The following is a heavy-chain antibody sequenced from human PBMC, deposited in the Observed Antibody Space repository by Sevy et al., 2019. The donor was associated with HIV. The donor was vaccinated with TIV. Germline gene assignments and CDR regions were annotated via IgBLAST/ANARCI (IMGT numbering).Heavy chain of an antibody. Sequence: GGSLRLSCAASGFTFSSHEMNWVRQAPGKGLEWVSYITSSGSTMYYADSVKGQFTISSDNAKNSLYLQMNSLRADDTAIYYCARAFYGGNRDDAFDIWGQGTMVTVSS. J-gene: IGHJ3*02. V-gene: IGHV3-48*03. D-gene: IGHD4-17*01. CDR2: ITSSGSTM. CDR3: ARAFYGGNRDDAFDI. CDR1: GFTFSSHE.